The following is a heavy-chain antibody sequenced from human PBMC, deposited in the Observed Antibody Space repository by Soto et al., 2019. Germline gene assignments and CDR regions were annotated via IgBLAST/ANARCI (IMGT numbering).Heavy chain of an antibody. J-gene: IGHJ4*02. Sequence: PWGSLRLSCAASGFTFTRYSMNWVRQAPGKGLEWVSSISSTTNYIYYGDSMKGRFTISRDNAKNSLYLEMNSLRAEDTAVYYCARESEDLTSNFGYWGQGTLVTVSS. CDR1: GFTFTRYS. CDR2: ISSTTNYI. CDR3: ARESEDLTSNFGY. V-gene: IGHV3-21*06.